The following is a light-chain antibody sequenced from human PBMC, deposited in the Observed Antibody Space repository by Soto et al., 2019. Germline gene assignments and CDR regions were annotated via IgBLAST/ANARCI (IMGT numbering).Light chain of an antibody. V-gene: IGLV2-14*01. J-gene: IGLJ3*02. CDR3: CSYTVSATLV. CDR1: TNDIGGYNC. Sequence: QSALTQPASVSGSPGQSITISCPGTTNDIGGYNCVSWYQHHPGKVPKVIIYEVRNRPSGVSNRFSGSKSGNTASLTISGLQVEEEADYFCCSYTVSATLVFGGGTKLTVL. CDR2: EVR.